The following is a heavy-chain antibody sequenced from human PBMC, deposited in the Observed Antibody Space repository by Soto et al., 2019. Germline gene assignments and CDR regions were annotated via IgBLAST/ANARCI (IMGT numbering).Heavy chain of an antibody. CDR3: ARDVGGLDY. CDR1: GYTFTSYA. CDR2: INAGNGNT. V-gene: IGHV1-3*05. J-gene: IGHJ4*02. D-gene: IGHD3-16*01. Sequence: QVQLVQSGAEEKKPGASVKVSCKASGYTFTSYAMHWVRQAPGQRLEWMGWINAGNGNTKYSQKFQGRVTITRDTAASTAYMQLSSLRSEAPAVYCCARDVGGLDYWGQGPLATASS.